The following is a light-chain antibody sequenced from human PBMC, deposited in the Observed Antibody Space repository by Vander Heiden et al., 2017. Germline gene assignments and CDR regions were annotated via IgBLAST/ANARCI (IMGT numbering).Light chain of an antibody. CDR3: QQRRSWLEGYT. CDR2: AAS. Sequence: EIVLTQSPATLSSSPGERATLSCRASQTVRSYLAWYHQKPGQAPVTLIYAASNRAPGSPARFSGSGSGTDFALTISSLEPEDFAVYFCQQRRSWLEGYTFGQGTKLEIK. J-gene: IGKJ2*01. V-gene: IGKV3-11*01. CDR1: QTVRSY.